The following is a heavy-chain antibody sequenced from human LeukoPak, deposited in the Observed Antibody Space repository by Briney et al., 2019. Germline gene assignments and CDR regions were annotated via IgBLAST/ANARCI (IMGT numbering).Heavy chain of an antibody. Sequence: PSETLSLTCTVSGGSINNYYWSWIRQPPGKGLEYIGYIYYSGSTNYNPSLKSRVTISVDTSKDQFSLNLTSVTAADTAVYYCARLKCISTTCPSRYVMDVWGQGTTVTVSS. D-gene: IGHD2-2*01. CDR3: ARLKCISTTCPSRYVMDV. V-gene: IGHV4-59*01. CDR1: GGSINNYY. CDR2: IYYSGST. J-gene: IGHJ6*02.